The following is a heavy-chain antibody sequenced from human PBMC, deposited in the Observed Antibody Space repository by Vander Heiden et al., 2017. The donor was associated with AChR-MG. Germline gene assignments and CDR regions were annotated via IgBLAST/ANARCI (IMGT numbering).Heavy chain of an antibody. CDR2: INPNSGGT. Sequence: QVQLVQSGAEVKKPGASVKVSCKASGYTFTGYYMHWVRQAPGQGLEWMGRINPNSGGTNYAQKFQGRVTMTRDTSISTAYMELSRLRSDDTAVYYCAREPRLGYCSSTSCPRSLDPWGQGTLVTVSS. D-gene: IGHD2-2*01. CDR1: GYTFTGYY. CDR3: AREPRLGYCSSTSCPRSLDP. V-gene: IGHV1-2*06. J-gene: IGHJ5*02.